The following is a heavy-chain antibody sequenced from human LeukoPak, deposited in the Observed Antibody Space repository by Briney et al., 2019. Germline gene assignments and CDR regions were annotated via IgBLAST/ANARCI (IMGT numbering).Heavy chain of an antibody. CDR2: ISDTGATT. CDR1: GFTFSSYA. V-gene: IGHV3-23*01. Sequence: PGGSLRLSCAGSGFTFSSYAMSWVRQAPGKGLEWVSAISDTGATTYDADSVKGRFTISRDNSRSTLYLLMNSLRAEDTALYYCAKDTSIGRYCTNGVCSPFDYWGQGTLVTVSS. CDR3: AKDTSIGRYCTNGVCSPFDY. D-gene: IGHD2-8*01. J-gene: IGHJ4*02.